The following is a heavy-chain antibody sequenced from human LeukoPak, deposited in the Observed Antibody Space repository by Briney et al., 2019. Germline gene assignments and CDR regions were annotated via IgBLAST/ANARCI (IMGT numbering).Heavy chain of an antibody. Sequence: PGRSLRLSCAASGFTFDDYAMHWVRQVPGKGLEWVSSISWNSASVAYADSLKGRFTISRDNGGNSLYLQMNSLKSEDTALYYCAKDRDCSSDRCSDAFDVWGRGTMVTVS. J-gene: IGHJ3*01. CDR2: ISWNSASV. CDR3: AKDRDCSSDRCSDAFDV. V-gene: IGHV3-9*01. D-gene: IGHD2-2*01. CDR1: GFTFDDYA.